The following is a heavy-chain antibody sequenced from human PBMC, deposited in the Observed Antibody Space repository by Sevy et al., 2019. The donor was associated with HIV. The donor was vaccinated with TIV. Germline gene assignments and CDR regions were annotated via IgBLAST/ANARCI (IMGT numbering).Heavy chain of an antibody. CDR3: ARDHVKDGDLGDYYYYAMDV. CDR1: EFTFSDYY. Sequence: GGSLRLSCAASEFTFSDYYMSRIRQAPRKGLEWISYISGSDGTIYYADSVKGRFTISRDNAKNSLHLQMNSLRAEDTAVYYCARDHVKDGDLGDYYYYAMDVWGQGTMVTVSS. J-gene: IGHJ6*02. CDR2: ISGSDGTI. V-gene: IGHV3-11*01. D-gene: IGHD4-17*01.